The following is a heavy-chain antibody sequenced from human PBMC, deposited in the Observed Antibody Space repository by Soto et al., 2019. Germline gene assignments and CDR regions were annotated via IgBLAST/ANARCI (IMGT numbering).Heavy chain of an antibody. Sequence: QVQLQESGPGLVKPSETLSLTCTVSGGSISSYYWSWIRQAPGKGLEWIGYIHFSGSTKYNPSLNSRVTTTIDTSNNQFAMKVTSVTASDTAVYYCARQYSNAFDYWGHGTLVTVSS. CDR2: IHFSGST. CDR1: GGSISSYY. CDR3: ARQYSNAFDY. V-gene: IGHV4-59*08. J-gene: IGHJ4*01. D-gene: IGHD1-26*01.